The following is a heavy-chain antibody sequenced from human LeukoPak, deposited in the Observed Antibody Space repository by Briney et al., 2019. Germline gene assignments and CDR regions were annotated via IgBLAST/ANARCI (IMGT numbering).Heavy chain of an antibody. D-gene: IGHD6-13*01. Sequence: ASVKVSCKASGYTFTSYDINWVRQATGQGLEWMGWMNPNSGNTGYAQKFQGRVTMTRNTSISTAYMELSSLRSEDTAVYYCARTHQSIAAAGRDGYWWFDPWGQGTLVTVSS. V-gene: IGHV1-8*01. CDR3: ARTHQSIAAAGRDGYWWFDP. CDR2: MNPNSGNT. J-gene: IGHJ5*02. CDR1: GYTFTSYD.